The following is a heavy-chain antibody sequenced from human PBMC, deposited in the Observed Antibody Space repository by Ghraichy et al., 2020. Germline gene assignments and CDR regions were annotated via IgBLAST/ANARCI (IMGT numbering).Heavy chain of an antibody. J-gene: IGHJ5*02. CDR2: NNHSGST. D-gene: IGHD3-3*01. CDR1: GGSLSGYY. Sequence: SETLSLTCAVYGGSLSGYYWSWLRQPPGMGLEWIGENNHSGSTNYNPSLKSRVTISVDTSKNQFSLKLSSVTAADTAVYYCARSGFWSAKPAQQFDPWGQGTLVTVSS. V-gene: IGHV4-34*01. CDR3: ARSGFWSAKPAQQFDP.